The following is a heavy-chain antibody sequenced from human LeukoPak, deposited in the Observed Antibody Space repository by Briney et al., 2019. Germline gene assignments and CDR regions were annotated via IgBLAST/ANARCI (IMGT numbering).Heavy chain of an antibody. J-gene: IGHJ4*02. V-gene: IGHV4-61*02. CDR2: IYTSGST. CDR1: GGSISSGSYY. Sequence: SQTLSLTCTVSGGSISSGSYYWSWIRQPAGKGLEWIGRIYTSGSTNCNPSLKSRVTISVDTSKNQFSLKLSSVTAADTAVYYCARDRTYYYDIWGQGTLVTVSS. D-gene: IGHD3-22*01. CDR3: ARDRTYYYDI.